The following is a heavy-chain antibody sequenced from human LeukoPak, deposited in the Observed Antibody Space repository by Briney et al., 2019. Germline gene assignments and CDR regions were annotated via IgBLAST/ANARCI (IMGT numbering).Heavy chain of an antibody. J-gene: IGHJ2*01. D-gene: IGHD3-22*01. CDR1: GFTFSSYA. CDR2: MNQDGNER. CDR3: ARKYSSSPRAPNWYFDL. Sequence: KTGGSLRLSCAASGFTFSSYAMSWVRQAPGKGLEWVANMNQDGNERYYADAVRGRFTISRDNAKSSLYLQMNSLRAEDSAIYYCARKYSSSPRAPNWYFDLWGRGTLVTVSS. V-gene: IGHV3-7*03.